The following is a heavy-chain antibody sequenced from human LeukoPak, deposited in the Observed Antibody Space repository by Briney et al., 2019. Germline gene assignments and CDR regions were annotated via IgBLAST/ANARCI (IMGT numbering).Heavy chain of an antibody. J-gene: IGHJ5*02. CDR3: AKSRDTSAIRYKNWFDP. Sequence: GGSLRLSCAASGFTFSSYWMSWVRQAPGKGLEWVANIKQDGSEKYYVDSVKGRFTISRDNAKNSLYLQMNSLRAEDTAVYYCAKSRDTSAIRYKNWFDPWGQGTLVTVSS. CDR1: GFTFSSYW. CDR2: IKQDGSEK. V-gene: IGHV3-7*03. D-gene: IGHD3-9*01.